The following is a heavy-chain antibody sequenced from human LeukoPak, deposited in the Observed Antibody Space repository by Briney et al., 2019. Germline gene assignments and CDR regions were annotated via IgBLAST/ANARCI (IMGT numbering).Heavy chain of an antibody. J-gene: IGHJ4*02. CDR3: ARLWSGYDIDSDY. CDR1: GGSISSYY. D-gene: IGHD5-12*01. CDR2: IYYSGST. Sequence: SETLSLTCTVSGGSISSYYWSWIRQPPGKGLEWIGYIYYSGSTNYNPSLKSRVTISVDTSKNQFSLKLSSVTAADTAVHYCARLWSGYDIDSDYWGQGTLVTVSS. V-gene: IGHV4-59*08.